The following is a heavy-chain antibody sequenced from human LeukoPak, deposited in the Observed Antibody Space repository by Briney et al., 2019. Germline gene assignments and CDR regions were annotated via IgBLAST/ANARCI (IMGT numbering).Heavy chain of an antibody. CDR3: AKGEYYDYVWGSYRYNFDY. Sequence: GGSLRLSCAASGFTFDSYAMHWVRQAPGKGLEYVSAISRNGGSTFYANSVKGRFTISRDNSKNTLYLQMNSLRAEDTAVYYCAKGEYYDYVWGSYRYNFDYWGQGTLVTVSS. CDR2: ISRNGGST. D-gene: IGHD3-16*02. V-gene: IGHV3-64*01. J-gene: IGHJ4*02. CDR1: GFTFDSYA.